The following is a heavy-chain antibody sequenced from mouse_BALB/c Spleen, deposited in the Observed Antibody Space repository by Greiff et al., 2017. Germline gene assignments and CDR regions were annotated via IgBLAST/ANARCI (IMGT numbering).Heavy chain of an antibody. CDR1: GYTFSSYW. Sequence: VQGVESGAELMKPGASVKISCKATGYTFSSYWIEWVKQRPGHGLEWIGEILPGSGSTNYNEKFKGKATFTADTSSNTAYMQLSSLTSEDSAVYYCVTTDAMDYWGQGTSVTVSS. CDR3: VTTDAMDY. V-gene: IGHV1-9*01. D-gene: IGHD2-12*01. J-gene: IGHJ4*01. CDR2: ILPGSGST.